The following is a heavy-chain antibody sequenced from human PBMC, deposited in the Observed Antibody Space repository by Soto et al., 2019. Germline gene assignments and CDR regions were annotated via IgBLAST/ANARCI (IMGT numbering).Heavy chain of an antibody. CDR2: IIPIFGTA. CDR3: ARENGYCYGRTYYYYYGMDV. V-gene: IGHV1-69*01. Sequence: QVQLVQSGAEVKKPGSSVKVSCKASGGTFSSYAISWVRQAPGQGLEWMGGIIPIFGTANYAQKFQGRVTITADESTSTAYMELSSLRSEDTAVYYCARENGYCYGRTYYYYYGMDVWGQGTTVTVSS. CDR1: GGTFSSYA. J-gene: IGHJ6*02. D-gene: IGHD5-18*01.